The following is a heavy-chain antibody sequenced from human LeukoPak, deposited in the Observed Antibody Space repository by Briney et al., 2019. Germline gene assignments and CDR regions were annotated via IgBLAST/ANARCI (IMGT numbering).Heavy chain of an antibody. V-gene: IGHV4-39*07. J-gene: IGHJ6*03. CDR2: IYYSGST. D-gene: IGHD7-27*01. CDR1: GGSISSSSYY. CDR3: ASQELGNYYYYMDV. Sequence: SETLSLTCTVSGGSISSSSYYWGWIRQPPGKGLEWIGSIYYSGSTYYNPSLKSRVTISVDTSKNQSSLKLSSVTAADTAVYYCASQELGNYYYYMDVWGKGTTVTISS.